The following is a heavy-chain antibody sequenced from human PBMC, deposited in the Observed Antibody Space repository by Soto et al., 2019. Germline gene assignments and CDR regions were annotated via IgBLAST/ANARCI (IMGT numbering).Heavy chain of an antibody. CDR2: IWHDGNNK. V-gene: IGHV3-33*01. D-gene: IGHD1-26*01. CDR1: GFTFRNYG. Sequence: GGSLRLSCAASGFTFRNYGMHWVRQAPGKGLEWVAIIWHDGNNKYYADSVRGRFIISRDNSKNKPYLQMNSLRAEDTAVYYCASDLVGASDSYGLDVWGQGTQVTVSS. J-gene: IGHJ6*02. CDR3: ASDLVGASDSYGLDV.